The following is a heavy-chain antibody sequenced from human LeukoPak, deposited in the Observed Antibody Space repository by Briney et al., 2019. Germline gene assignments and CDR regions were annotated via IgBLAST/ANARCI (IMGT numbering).Heavy chain of an antibody. CDR3: AKYVVGGSSYYFDY. CDR1: GFTFSSYA. CDR2: ISGDGGST. V-gene: IGHV3-23*01. Sequence: GGSLRLPCAASGFTFSSYAMTWVRQAPGKGLEWVSTISGDGGSTYYAASVKGRFTISRDNSKNTLYLQMNSLRAEDTAVYYCAKYVVGGSSYYFDYWGQGTLVTVSS. J-gene: IGHJ4*02. D-gene: IGHD2-15*01.